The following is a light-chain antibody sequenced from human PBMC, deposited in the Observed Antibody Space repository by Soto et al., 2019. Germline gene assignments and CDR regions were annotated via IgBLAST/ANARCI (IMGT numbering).Light chain of an antibody. CDR2: RND. V-gene: IGLV1-47*01. CDR1: TARSGSNY. CDR3: AKWDDRLRVYV. J-gene: IGLJ1*01. Sequence: VLPQPPSASGAPRERGPLPFSTNTARSGSNYVYWYQQLPGTAPKLLIYRNDQRPSGVPDRFSGSKSGTSASLAISGLRSEDEADYFCAKWDDRLRVYVFGTGTKVTVL.